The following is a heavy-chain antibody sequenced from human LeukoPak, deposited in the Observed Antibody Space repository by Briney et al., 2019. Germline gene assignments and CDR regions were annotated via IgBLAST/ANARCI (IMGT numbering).Heavy chain of an antibody. CDR1: GYTFTSYG. Sequence: ASVKVSCKASGYTFTSYGISGVRQAPGQGSEWMGWSSAYNGNTNYAQKLQGRVIMTTDTSTSTAYMEMRSLRSDDTAVNYCAKDGNVLRFLEWLSNSGYFDYRGQGTLVTVSS. CDR3: AKDGNVLRFLEWLSNSGYFDY. D-gene: IGHD3-3*01. CDR2: SSAYNGNT. V-gene: IGHV1-18*01. J-gene: IGHJ4*02.